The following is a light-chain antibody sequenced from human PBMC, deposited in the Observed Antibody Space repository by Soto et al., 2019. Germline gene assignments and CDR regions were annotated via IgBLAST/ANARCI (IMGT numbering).Light chain of an antibody. CDR2: GDN. J-gene: IGLJ2*01. Sequence: VSESPGKTVIISCTGSGANIASNYVQWYQQRPGSAPTTVIYGDNERPSGVPDRFSGSIDSSSNSASLTISGLKTEDEADYYCQSYDSRTVVFGGGTKLTVL. CDR3: QSYDSRTVV. CDR1: GANIASNY. V-gene: IGLV6-57*02.